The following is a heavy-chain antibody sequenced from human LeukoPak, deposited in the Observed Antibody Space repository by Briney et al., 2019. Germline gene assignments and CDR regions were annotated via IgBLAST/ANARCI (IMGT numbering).Heavy chain of an antibody. CDR2: TYYRSKWYN. CDR3: ARLTRQGDDY. Sequence: SQTLSLTCAISGDSFSSNSAARNWLRQSPSRGLEWLGRTYYRSKWYNDYAVSVKSLITINPDTSKNQFSLQLNSVTPEDTAVYYCARLTRQGDDYWGQGTLVTVSS. CDR1: GDSFSSNSAA. J-gene: IGHJ4*02. D-gene: IGHD1-14*01. V-gene: IGHV6-1*01.